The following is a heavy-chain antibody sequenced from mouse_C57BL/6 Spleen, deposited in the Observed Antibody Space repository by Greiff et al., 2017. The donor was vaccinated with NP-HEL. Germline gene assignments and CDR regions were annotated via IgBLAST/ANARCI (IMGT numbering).Heavy chain of an antibody. Sequence: EVQRVESGGGLVQPGGSMKLSCAASGFTFSDAWMDWVRQSPEQGLEWVAEIRNKANNHATYYAESVKGRFTISRDDSKSSVYLQMNSLRAEDTGIYYCTSPPYYYGSPWFAYWGQGTLVTVSA. CDR3: TSPPYYYGSPWFAY. CDR1: GFTFSDAW. V-gene: IGHV6-6*01. J-gene: IGHJ3*01. D-gene: IGHD1-1*01. CDR2: IRNKANNHAT.